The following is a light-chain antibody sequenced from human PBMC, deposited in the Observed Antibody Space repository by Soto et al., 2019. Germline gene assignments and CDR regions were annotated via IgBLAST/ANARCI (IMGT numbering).Light chain of an antibody. CDR3: QQSYSTPWT. Sequence: DIQMTQSPSARSASVGDRVTITCRASQTISSYLNWYQQKPGKAPKLLIYAASSLQSGVPSRFSGSGSGTDFTLTISSLQPEDFATYYCQQSYSTPWTFGQGTKVDIK. CDR1: QTISSY. V-gene: IGKV1-39*01. CDR2: AAS. J-gene: IGKJ1*01.